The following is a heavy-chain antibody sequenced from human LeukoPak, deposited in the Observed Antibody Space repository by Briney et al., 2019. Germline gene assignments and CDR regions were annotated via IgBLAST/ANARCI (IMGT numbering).Heavy chain of an antibody. CDR2: IYYSGST. V-gene: IGHV4-59*07. D-gene: IGHD1-26*01. CDR1: GGSISSYY. CDR3: ARGVGATIIGAVDI. Sequence: SDTLSLTCTVSGGSISSYYWSCIRQSPGKGLEWIGYIYYSGSTNYHPSLKSRVTISVDTSKNQFSLKLSTVTAADTAVYYCARGVGATIIGAVDIWGQRTMVTVS. J-gene: IGHJ3*02.